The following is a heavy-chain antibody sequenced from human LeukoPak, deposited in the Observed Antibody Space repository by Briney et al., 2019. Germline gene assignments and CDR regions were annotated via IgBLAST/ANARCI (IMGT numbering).Heavy chain of an antibody. CDR2: IIPIFGTA. J-gene: IGHJ4*02. CDR3: ATRRDYYGSGPTLDY. D-gene: IGHD3-10*01. CDR1: GGTFSSYA. Sequence: GASVKVSCKASGGTFSSYAISWVRQAPGQGLEWMGGIIPIFGTANYAQKFQGRVTMTRDTSTSTVYMELSSLRSEDTAVYYCATRRDYYGSGPTLDYWGQGTLVTVSS. V-gene: IGHV1-69*05.